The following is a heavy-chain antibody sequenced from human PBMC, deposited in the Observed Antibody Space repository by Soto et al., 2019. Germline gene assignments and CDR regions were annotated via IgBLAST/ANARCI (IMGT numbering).Heavy chain of an antibody. CDR2: ISPYTGNT. CDR1: GYIFVNYG. V-gene: IGHV1-18*01. CDR3: VMVDNYVTPTPQDV. D-gene: IGHD3-16*01. Sequence: QVQLVQSGDEVKKPGASVKVSCKASGYIFVNYGIAWVRQAPGQGLEWMGWISPYTGNTHSATKVQCRLTMTTDTSTSTAYMGLRSLTSDDTAVYYCVMVDNYVTPTPQDVWGQGTTVTVSS. J-gene: IGHJ6*01.